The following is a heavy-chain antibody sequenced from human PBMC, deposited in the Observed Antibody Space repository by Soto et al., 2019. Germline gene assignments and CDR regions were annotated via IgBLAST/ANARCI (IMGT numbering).Heavy chain of an antibody. Sequence: SETLSLTCAVYGESFSGYYCSWIRQPPGKGLEWIGHISHRGSTEYNPSLKSRVTISVDTSKNQFSLKLSSVTAADTAVYYCARGLVLNWGQGTLVTVSS. CDR1: GESFSGYY. J-gene: IGHJ4*02. CDR3: ARGLVLN. CDR2: ISHRGST. V-gene: IGHV4-34*01.